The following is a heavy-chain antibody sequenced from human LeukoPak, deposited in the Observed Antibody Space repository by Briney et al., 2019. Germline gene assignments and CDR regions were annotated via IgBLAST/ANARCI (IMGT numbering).Heavy chain of an antibody. V-gene: IGHV1-8*01. D-gene: IGHD2-21*02. CDR1: GFTFTNYD. CDR2: MNPINGNT. J-gene: IGHJ5*02. CDR3: AGCGSDCYSANWFDP. Sequence: ASVKVSCKASGFTFTNYDINWVRQATGQGLEWMGWMNPINGNTGYAQKFQGRVTITADESTSTAYMELSSLRSEDTAVYYCAGCGSDCYSANWFDPWGQGTLVTVSS.